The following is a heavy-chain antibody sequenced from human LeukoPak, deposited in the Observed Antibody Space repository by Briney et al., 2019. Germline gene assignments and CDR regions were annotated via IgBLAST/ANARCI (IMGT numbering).Heavy chain of an antibody. J-gene: IGHJ3*02. D-gene: IGHD1-1*01. Sequence: GGSLRLSCAASGFTFSSYSMHWVRQAPGKGLEWVAFIRYDGSNKYYADSVKGRFTISRDNSKNTLYLQMNSLRAEDTAVYYCAKPPYNWNDGAFDIWGQGTMVTVSS. V-gene: IGHV3-30*02. CDR3: AKPPYNWNDGAFDI. CDR2: IRYDGSNK. CDR1: GFTFSSYS.